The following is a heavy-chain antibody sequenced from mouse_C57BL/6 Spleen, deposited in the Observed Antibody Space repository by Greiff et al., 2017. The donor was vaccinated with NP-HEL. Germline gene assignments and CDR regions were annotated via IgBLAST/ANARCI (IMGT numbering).Heavy chain of an antibody. CDR3: ASDDYLYYAMDY. Sequence: QVQLQQPGAELVMPGASVKLSCKASGYTFTSYWMHWVKQRPGQGLEWIGMIHPNSGSTNYNEKFKSKATLTVDKSSSTAYMQLSSLTSEDSAVYYCASDDYLYYAMDYWGQGTSVTVSS. J-gene: IGHJ4*01. CDR1: GYTFTSYW. V-gene: IGHV1-64*01. D-gene: IGHD2-4*01. CDR2: IHPNSGST.